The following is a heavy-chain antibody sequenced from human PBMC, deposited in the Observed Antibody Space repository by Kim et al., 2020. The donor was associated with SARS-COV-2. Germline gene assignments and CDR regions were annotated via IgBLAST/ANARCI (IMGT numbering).Heavy chain of an antibody. CDR1: GYTFTSYG. Sequence: ASVKVSCKASGYTFTSYGISWVRQAPGQGLEWMGWISAYNGNTNYAQKLQGRVTMTTDTSTSTAYMELRSLRSDDTAVYYCARDRLAIVVVPAARSYYYYGMDVWGQGTTVTVSS. J-gene: IGHJ6*02. V-gene: IGHV1-18*01. D-gene: IGHD2-2*01. CDR3: ARDRLAIVVVPAARSYYYYGMDV. CDR2: ISAYNGNT.